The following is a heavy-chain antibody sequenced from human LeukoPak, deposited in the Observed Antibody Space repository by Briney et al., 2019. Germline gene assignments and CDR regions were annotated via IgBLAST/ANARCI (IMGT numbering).Heavy chain of an antibody. CDR3: AKDRNYIPYSSSWYFANWFDP. Sequence: PGGSLRLSCAASGFTFSSHWMHWVRQAPGKGLVWVSRVNSDGSSTSYAASVEGRFTISRDNAKNTLYLQMNSLRAEDTAVYYCAKDRNYIPYSSSWYFANWFDPWGQGTLVTVSS. V-gene: IGHV3-74*01. CDR2: VNSDGSST. J-gene: IGHJ5*02. CDR1: GFTFSSHW. D-gene: IGHD6-13*01.